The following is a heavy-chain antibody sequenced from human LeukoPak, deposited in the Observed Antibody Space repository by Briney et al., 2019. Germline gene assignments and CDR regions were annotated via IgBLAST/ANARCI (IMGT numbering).Heavy chain of an antibody. CDR2: ISYDGSNK. V-gene: IGHV3-30*18. D-gene: IGHD6-19*01. J-gene: IGHJ3*02. Sequence: GGSLRLSCAASGFTFSSYGMHWVRQAPGKGLEWVAVISYDGSNKYYADSVKGRFTISRDNSKNTLYLQMNSLRAEDTAVYYCAKGAYSSGWYISAFDIWGQGTMVTVSS. CDR3: AKGAYSSGWYISAFDI. CDR1: GFTFSSYG.